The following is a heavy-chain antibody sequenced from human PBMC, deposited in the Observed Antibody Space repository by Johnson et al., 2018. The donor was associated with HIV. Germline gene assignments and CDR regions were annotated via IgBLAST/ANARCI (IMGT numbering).Heavy chain of an antibody. CDR1: GFTFNDHY. V-gene: IGHV3-11*04. Sequence: QVQLVESGGGLVKPGGSLRLSCAASGFTFNDHYMSWIRQAPGKGLEWVSYISSSGGTISNADSVQGRFTISRNNAKNSLYLQMNCLRAEDPAVYFCATVWRNEGRHAFDVWGQGTMVTVSS. J-gene: IGHJ3*01. CDR3: ATVWRNEGRHAFDV. CDR2: ISSSGGTI. D-gene: IGHD1-1*01.